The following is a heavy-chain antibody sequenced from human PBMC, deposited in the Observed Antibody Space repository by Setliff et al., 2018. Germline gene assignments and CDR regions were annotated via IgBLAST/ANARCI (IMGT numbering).Heavy chain of an antibody. J-gene: IGHJ5*02. CDR3: AGDNTILGPTDH. D-gene: IGHD1-26*01. CDR1: GGSLNSGSDY. V-gene: IGHV4-61*02. CDR2: LHTSGST. Sequence: PSETLSLTCAVSGGSLNSGSDYWSWIRQSTERGLEWLGRLHTSGSTTYNPALNSRVTISVDTSTNQFSLRLTSLTAADEAVYFCAGDNTILGPTDHWGQGTLVTVSS.